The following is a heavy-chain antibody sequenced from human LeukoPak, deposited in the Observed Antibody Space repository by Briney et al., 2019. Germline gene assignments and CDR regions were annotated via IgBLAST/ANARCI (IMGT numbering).Heavy chain of an antibody. D-gene: IGHD3-22*01. CDR1: GFTFSLAW. Sequence: NTGGSLRLSCAASGFTFSLAWMSWVRQAPGKGLEWVGRIKSKTDGGTTDYAAPVKGRFTISRDDSKNTLYLQMNSLKTEDTAVYYCTTDLAYFDTNSYPHWGQGTLVTVSS. J-gene: IGHJ4*02. CDR3: TTDLAYFDTNSYPH. CDR2: IKSKTDGGTT. V-gene: IGHV3-15*01.